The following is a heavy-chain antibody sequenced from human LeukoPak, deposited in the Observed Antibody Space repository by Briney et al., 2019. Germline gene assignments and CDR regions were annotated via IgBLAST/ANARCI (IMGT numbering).Heavy chain of an antibody. V-gene: IGHV3-74*01. CDR1: GFTFSSYW. Sequence: GGSLRLSCAASGFTFSSYWMHWVRQAPGKGLEWVSRINSDGSSTSYADSVKGRFTISRDNSKNTLYLQMNSLRAEDTAVYYCARGPIPDYWGQGTLVTVSS. J-gene: IGHJ4*02. CDR2: INSDGSST. CDR3: ARGPIPDY. D-gene: IGHD2-2*02.